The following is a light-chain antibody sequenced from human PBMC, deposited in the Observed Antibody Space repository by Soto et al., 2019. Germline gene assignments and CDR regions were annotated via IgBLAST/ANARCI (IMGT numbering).Light chain of an antibody. J-gene: IGKJ2*01. Sequence: DIHMTQSPSTLAASGGDRFTITCRASQSFSGTLAWYQQKPGKAPKLLIYAASSLQSGVPSRFSGSGSGTDFTLTISRLQPDDFATYYCQQSYSTPYTFGQAT. CDR3: QQSYSTPYT. CDR2: AAS. V-gene: IGKV1-39*01. CDR1: QSFSGT.